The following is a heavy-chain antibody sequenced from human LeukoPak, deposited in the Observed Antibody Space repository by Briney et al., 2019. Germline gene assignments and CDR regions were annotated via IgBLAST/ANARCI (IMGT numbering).Heavy chain of an antibody. V-gene: IGHV3-74*01. CDR2: INSAGSTT. CDR1: GFTFSSYW. D-gene: IGHD6-13*01. CDR3: ARVSGQAAAGVYWFDP. Sequence: GSLRLSCAASGFTFSSYWMHWVRQAPGKGLVWVSRINSAGSTTAYADSVKGRFTISRDNAKNTLYLQMNSLRAEDTAVYYCARVSGQAAAGVYWFDPWGQGTLVTVSS. J-gene: IGHJ5*02.